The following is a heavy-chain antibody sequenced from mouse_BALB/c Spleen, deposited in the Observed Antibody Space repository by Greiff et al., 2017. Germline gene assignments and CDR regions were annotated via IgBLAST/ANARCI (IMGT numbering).Heavy chain of an antibody. CDR1: GFTFSSFG. CDR3: ARSAGTDGYWYFDV. Sequence: EVQRVESGGGLVQPGGSRKLSCAASGFTFSSFGMHWVRQAPEKGLEWVAYISSGSSTIYYADTVKGRFTISRDNPKNTLFLQMTSLRSEDTAMYYCARSAGTDGYWYFDVWGAGTTVTVSS. D-gene: IGHD4-1*01. J-gene: IGHJ1*01. CDR2: ISSGSSTI. V-gene: IGHV5-17*02.